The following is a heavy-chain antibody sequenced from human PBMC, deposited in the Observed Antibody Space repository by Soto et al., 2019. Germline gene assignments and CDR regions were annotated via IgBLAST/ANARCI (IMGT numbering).Heavy chain of an antibody. CDR3: ARAESIVGATTWFDA. J-gene: IGHJ5*02. V-gene: IGHV3-7*01. Sequence: GSLRLPCAASGFTFTNSCMSWVRQAPGKGLEWVATINQDGSEKYDVDSVKGRFTISRDNAKNSLYLQINSLRAEDTAVYYCARAESIVGATTWFDAWGQGT. D-gene: IGHD1-26*01. CDR2: INQDGSEK. CDR1: GFTFTNSC.